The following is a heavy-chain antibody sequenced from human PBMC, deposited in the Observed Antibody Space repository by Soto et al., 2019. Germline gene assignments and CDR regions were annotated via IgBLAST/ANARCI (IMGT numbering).Heavy chain of an antibody. D-gene: IGHD6-13*01. Sequence: SETLSLTCTVSGGSISSGGYYLRWIRQHPGKGLEWIGYIYYSGSTYYNPSLKSRVTISVDTSKNQFSLKLSSVTAADTAVYYCASGIAAAGTAFDYWGQGTLVTVSS. CDR2: IYYSGST. V-gene: IGHV4-31*03. CDR3: ASGIAAAGTAFDY. J-gene: IGHJ4*02. CDR1: GGSISSGGYY.